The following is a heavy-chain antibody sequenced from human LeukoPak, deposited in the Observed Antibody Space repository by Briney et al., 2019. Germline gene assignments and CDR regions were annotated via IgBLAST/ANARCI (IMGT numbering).Heavy chain of an antibody. CDR1: GGTFSSYA. CDR3: ARDGAFRMGVVRVGYYYYMDV. J-gene: IGHJ6*03. CDR2: IIPIFGTA. Sequence: GASVKVSCKASGGTFSSYAISWVRQAPGQGLEWMGRIIPIFGTANYAQKFQGRVTMTRDTSTSTVYMELSSLRSEDTAVYYCARDGAFRMGVVRVGYYYYMDVWGKGTTVTVSS. D-gene: IGHD3-3*01. V-gene: IGHV1-69*05.